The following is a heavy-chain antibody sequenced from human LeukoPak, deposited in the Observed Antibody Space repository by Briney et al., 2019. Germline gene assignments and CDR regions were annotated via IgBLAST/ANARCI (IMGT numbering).Heavy chain of an antibody. CDR1: GFTLSSYA. V-gene: IGHV3-30*04. D-gene: IGHD3-3*01. CDR2: ISYVGSNK. J-gene: IGHJ3*02. Sequence: GGSLRLSCAASGFTLSSYAMHWVRQAPGKGLEWGAVISYVGSNKFYADSVKGRLTISRDNSKKTLYLQMNSLRAEDTAVYYCAKEGGPYYDFWSTNDAFDIWGQGTMVTVSS. CDR3: AKEGGPYYDFWSTNDAFDI.